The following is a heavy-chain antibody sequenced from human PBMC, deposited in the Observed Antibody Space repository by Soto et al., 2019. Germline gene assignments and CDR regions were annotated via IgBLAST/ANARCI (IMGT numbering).Heavy chain of an antibody. CDR1: GFSLSNYG. J-gene: IGHJ6*03. CDR2: MRSNGYDI. Sequence: EVQVVESGGGLVQPGGSLRLSCVASGFSLSNYGMNWVRRVPGKGLEWLSYMRSNGYDIYYSDSVRGGVSVSRDTAKNSLYLQMNDLRAEDTAVYHCAREPGTGRIYAWGYMDVWGEGTTVTVSS. V-gene: IGHV3-48*04. CDR3: AREPGTGRIYAWGYMDV. D-gene: IGHD3-16*01.